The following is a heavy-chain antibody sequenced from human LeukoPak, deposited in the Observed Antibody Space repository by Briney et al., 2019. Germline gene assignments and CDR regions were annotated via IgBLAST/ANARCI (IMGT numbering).Heavy chain of an antibody. CDR1: GFTFDDYA. J-gene: IGHJ6*02. V-gene: IGHV3-9*01. CDR3: AKGYAPRYYDVMTGYSHHYYGMDV. Sequence: GGSLRLSCAASGFTFDDYAMYWVRQAPGKGLEWVSGISWNSGGKAYADSVKGRFTISRDNAKNSLYLQMNSLRAEDTALYYCAKGYAPRYYDVMTGYSHHYYGMDVWGQGTTVTVSS. D-gene: IGHD3-9*01. CDR2: ISWNSGGK.